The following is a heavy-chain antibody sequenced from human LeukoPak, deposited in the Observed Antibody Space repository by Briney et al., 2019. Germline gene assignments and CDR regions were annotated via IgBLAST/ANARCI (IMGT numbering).Heavy chain of an antibody. V-gene: IGHV3-21*01. CDR2: ISSSSDYI. CDR3: ARDLGWYYFDY. D-gene: IGHD1-26*01. CDR1: GFRFPSYS. Sequence: GGSLRLSCVASGFRFPSYSLSWVRQAPGKGLEWASYISSSSDYIYYADSVQGRFTISRGNAKNSLYLQMDSLRAEDTAVYYCARDLGWYYFDYWGQGTLVTVSS. J-gene: IGHJ4*02.